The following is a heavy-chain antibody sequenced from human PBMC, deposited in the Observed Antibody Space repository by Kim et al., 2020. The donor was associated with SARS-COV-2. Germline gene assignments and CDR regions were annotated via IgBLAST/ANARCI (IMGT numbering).Heavy chain of an antibody. CDR2: ISYDGSNK. Sequence: GGSLRLSCAASGFTFSSYGMHWVRQAPGKGLEWVAVISYDGSNKYYADSVKGRFTISRDNSKNTLYLQMNSLRAEDTAVYYCAKDRDRSGMDVWGQGTTVTVSS. J-gene: IGHJ6*02. CDR1: GFTFSSYG. V-gene: IGHV3-30*18. CDR3: AKDRDRSGMDV.